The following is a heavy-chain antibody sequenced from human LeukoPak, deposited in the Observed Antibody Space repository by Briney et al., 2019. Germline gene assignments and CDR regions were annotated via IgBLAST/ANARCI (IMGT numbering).Heavy chain of an antibody. D-gene: IGHD2-2*01. CDR3: AKDLIVVVPAAIQGLGGSYQDGFTY. Sequence: HPGGSLRLSCAASGFTFDDYVMHWVRQAPGKGLEWVSLISGDGDSTYYADSVKGRFTISRDNSKNTLYLQMNSLRAEDTAVYYCAKDLIVVVPAAIQGLGGSYQDGFTYWGQGTLVTVSS. J-gene: IGHJ4*02. V-gene: IGHV3-43*02. CDR1: GFTFDDYV. CDR2: ISGDGDST.